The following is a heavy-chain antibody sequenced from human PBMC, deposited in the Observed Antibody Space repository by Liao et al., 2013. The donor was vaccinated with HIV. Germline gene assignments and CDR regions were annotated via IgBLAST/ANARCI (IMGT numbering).Heavy chain of an antibody. D-gene: IGHD2-21*01. CDR3: ARVKRDFFYSIDV. V-gene: IGHV4-61*02. CDR1: GGSISSGSYY. Sequence: QVQLQESGPGLVKPSQTLSLTCTVSGGSISSGSYYWSWIRQPAGKGPEWIGRIYTSGSSDYNPSLRGRVTLSLETSTNQFSLKLTSVTAADTAVYYCARVKRDFFYSIDVWGNGTTVAVSS. CDR2: IYTSGSS. J-gene: IGHJ6*03.